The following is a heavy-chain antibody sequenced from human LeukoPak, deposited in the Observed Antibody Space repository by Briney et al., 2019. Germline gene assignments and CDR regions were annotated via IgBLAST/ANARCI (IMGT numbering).Heavy chain of an antibody. Sequence: GGSLRLSCAASGLTFRNHAMSWVRQAPGKGLEWVAGITGSGDTSYHAESVKGRLTISRDNSKNTLYLQMNSLRAEDTAVYYCARAEYSSSSLDYWGQGTLVTVSS. J-gene: IGHJ4*02. CDR3: ARAEYSSSSLDY. CDR1: GLTFRNHA. D-gene: IGHD6-6*01. CDR2: ITGSGDTS. V-gene: IGHV3-23*01.